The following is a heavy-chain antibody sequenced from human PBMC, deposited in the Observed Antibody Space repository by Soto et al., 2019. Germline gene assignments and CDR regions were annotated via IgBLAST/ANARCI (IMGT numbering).Heavy chain of an antibody. D-gene: IGHD4-17*01. V-gene: IGHV1-69*02. J-gene: IGHJ4*02. CDR3: ARGNTTADC. CDR2: IIPLLGIA. CDR1: GGTFSSYT. Sequence: QVQLVQSGAEVKKPGSSVKVSCKASGGTFSSYTISWVRQAPGQGLEWMGRIIPLLGIANYEQKFQGRVTSTEDKSGSKAYMELSSLRSEDTAVYYCARGNTTADCWGQGALGTVSS.